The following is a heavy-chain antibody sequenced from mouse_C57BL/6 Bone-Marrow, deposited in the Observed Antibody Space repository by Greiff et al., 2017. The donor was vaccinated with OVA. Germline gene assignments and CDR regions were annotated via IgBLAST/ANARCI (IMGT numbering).Heavy chain of an antibody. J-gene: IGHJ2*01. CDR1: GYSITSGYY. D-gene: IGHD3-2*02. Sequence: EVQLQESGPGLVKPSQSLSLTCSVTGYSITSGYYWNWIRQFPGNKLEWMGYISYDGSNNYNPSLKNRISITRDTSKNQFFLKLNSVTTEDTATYYCARDLGSSDYYFDYWGQGTTLTVSS. V-gene: IGHV3-6*01. CDR3: ARDLGSSDYYFDY. CDR2: ISYDGSN.